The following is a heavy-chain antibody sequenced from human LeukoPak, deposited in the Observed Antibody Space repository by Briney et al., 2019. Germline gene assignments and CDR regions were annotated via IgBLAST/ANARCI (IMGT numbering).Heavy chain of an antibody. CDR1: GGSISSSNW. CDR3: ATTYYDFWSGYQGYFDY. CDR2: IYHSGST. J-gene: IGHJ4*02. Sequence: SETLSLTCAVSGGSISSSNWWSWVRQPPGKGLEWIGEIYHSGSTNYNPSLKSRVTISVDTSKNQFSLKLSSVTAADTAVYYCATTYYDFWSGYQGYFDYWGQGTLVTVSS. D-gene: IGHD3-3*01. V-gene: IGHV4-4*02.